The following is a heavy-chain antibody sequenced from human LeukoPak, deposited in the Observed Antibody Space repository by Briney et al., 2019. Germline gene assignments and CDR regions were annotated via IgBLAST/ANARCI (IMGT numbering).Heavy chain of an antibody. Sequence: ASVKVSCKAPGYTFTGYYMHWVRQAPGQGLEWMGWINPNSGGTNYAQKFQGRVTMTRDTSISTAYMELSRLRSDDTAVYYCATSAAAGTGCNYWGQGTLVTVSS. CDR2: INPNSGGT. CDR1: GYTFTGYY. J-gene: IGHJ4*02. V-gene: IGHV1-2*02. CDR3: ATSAAAGTGCNY. D-gene: IGHD1-1*01.